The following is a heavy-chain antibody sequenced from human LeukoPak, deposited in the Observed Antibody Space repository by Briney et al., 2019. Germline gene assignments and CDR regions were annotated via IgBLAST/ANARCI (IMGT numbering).Heavy chain of an antibody. J-gene: IGHJ4*02. D-gene: IGHD6-13*01. CDR1: GFIFSDYY. Sequence: RGSLRLSCAASGFIFSDYYMTWIRQAPGKGLDWISYISSDSSYTRYADSVKGRFTVSRDNAKNSLYLQMNSLRAEDTAVYYCARLHSTAAAGTYDYWGQGTLVTVSS. CDR2: ISSDSSYT. V-gene: IGHV3-11*06. CDR3: ARLHSTAAAGTYDY.